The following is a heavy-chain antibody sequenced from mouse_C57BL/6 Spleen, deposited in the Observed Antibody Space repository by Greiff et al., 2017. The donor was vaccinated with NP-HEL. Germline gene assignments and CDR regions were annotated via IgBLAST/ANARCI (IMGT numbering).Heavy chain of an antibody. Sequence: EVKLVESGPGLVKPSQSLSLTCSVTGYSITSGYYWNWIRQFPGNKLEWMGYISYDGSNNYNPSLKNRISITRDTSKNQFFLKLNSVTTEDTATYYCAREDWDDYAMDYWGQGTSVTVSS. D-gene: IGHD4-1*01. CDR1: GYSITSGYY. CDR2: ISYDGSN. V-gene: IGHV3-6*01. CDR3: AREDWDDYAMDY. J-gene: IGHJ4*01.